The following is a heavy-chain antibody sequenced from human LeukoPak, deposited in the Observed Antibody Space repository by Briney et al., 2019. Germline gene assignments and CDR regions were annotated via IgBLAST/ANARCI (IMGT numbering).Heavy chain of an antibody. CDR3: ARRITASHFDY. V-gene: IGHV4-39*01. D-gene: IGHD3-3*01. J-gene: IGHJ4*02. Sequence: SVTLSLTCTVSGGSISSSSYYWGWIRQPPGKGLEWIGSIYYSGSTYYNPSLKSRVTISVDTSKNQFSLKLSSVTAADTAVYYCARRITASHFDYWGQGTLVTVSS. CDR1: GGSISSSSYY. CDR2: IYYSGST.